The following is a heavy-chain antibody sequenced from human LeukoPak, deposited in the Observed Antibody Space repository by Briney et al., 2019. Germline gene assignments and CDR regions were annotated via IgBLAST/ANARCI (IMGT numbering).Heavy chain of an antibody. CDR2: INHSGST. J-gene: IGHJ5*02. V-gene: IGHV4-34*01. Sequence: SETLSLTCAVYGGSFSGYYWSWIRQPPGKGLEWIGEINHSGSTNYNPSLKSRVTISVDTSKNQFSLKLSSVTAVDTAVYYCARDLGTGTTAWGQGTLVTVSS. D-gene: IGHD1-1*01. CDR1: GGSFSGYY. CDR3: ARDLGTGTTA.